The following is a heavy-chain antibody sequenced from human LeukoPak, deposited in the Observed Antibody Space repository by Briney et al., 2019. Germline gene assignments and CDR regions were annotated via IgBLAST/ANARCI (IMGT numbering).Heavy chain of an antibody. CDR3: ARDFLSFSPDY. Sequence: GGSLRLSCAASGFTFSSYWMHWVRQAPGKGLVWVSRINTDGSSTSYADSVKGRFTISRDNAKNTLYLQMNSLRAEDTAVYYCARDFLSFSPDYWGQGTLVTVSS. V-gene: IGHV3-74*01. D-gene: IGHD2/OR15-2a*01. CDR1: GFTFSSYW. J-gene: IGHJ4*02. CDR2: INTDGSST.